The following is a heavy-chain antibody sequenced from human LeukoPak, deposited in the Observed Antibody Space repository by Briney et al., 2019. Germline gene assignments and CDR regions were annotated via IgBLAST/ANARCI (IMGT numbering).Heavy chain of an antibody. CDR1: GYTFTGYY. J-gene: IGHJ4*02. D-gene: IGHD2-8*01. CDR2: INPNSGGT. V-gene: IGHV1-2*06. CDR3: ARDCTNGVCYYDY. Sequence: ASVKVPCKASGYTFTGYYMHWVRQAPGQGLEWMGRINPNSGGTNYAQKFQGRVTMTRDTSISTAYMELSRLRSDDTAVYYCARDCTNGVCYYDYWGQGTLVTVSS.